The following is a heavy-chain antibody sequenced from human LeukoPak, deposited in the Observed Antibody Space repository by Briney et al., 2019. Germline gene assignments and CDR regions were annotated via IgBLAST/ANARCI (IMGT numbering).Heavy chain of an antibody. CDR1: GGSFSGYY. CDR2: INHSGST. Sequence: SSETLSLTCAVYGGSFSGYYWSWIRQPPGKGLEWIGEINHSGSTNYNPSLKSRVTISVDTSKNQFSLKVISVTAADAAVYYCAGEGTYDILTGYSTSFDSFDIWGQGKMVTVSS. J-gene: IGHJ3*02. V-gene: IGHV4-34*01. D-gene: IGHD3-9*01. CDR3: AGEGTYDILTGYSTSFDSFDI.